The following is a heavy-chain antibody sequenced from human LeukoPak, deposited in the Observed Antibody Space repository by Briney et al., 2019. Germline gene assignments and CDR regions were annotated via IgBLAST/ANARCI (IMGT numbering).Heavy chain of an antibody. D-gene: IGHD3-16*02. J-gene: IGHJ5*02. CDR1: GYTFTSYD. CDR3: ARETNIYDYVWGSYRYRPSNWFDP. Sequence: ASVKVSCKASGYTFTSYDINWVRQAPGQGLEWMGWINPNSGGTNYAQKFQGRVTMTRDTSISTAYMELSRLRSDDTAVYYCARETNIYDYVWGSYRYRPSNWFDPWGQGTLVTVSS. CDR2: INPNSGGT. V-gene: IGHV1-2*02.